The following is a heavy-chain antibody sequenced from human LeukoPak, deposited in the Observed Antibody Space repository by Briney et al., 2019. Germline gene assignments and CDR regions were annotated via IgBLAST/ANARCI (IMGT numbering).Heavy chain of an antibody. V-gene: IGHV3-7*03. J-gene: IGHJ4*02. CDR1: GFSFSTYW. Sequence: GGSLRLSCAASGFSFSTYWMSWVRRAPGTGLEWVATIRQDGSEKLYVDSVKGRFTISRDNAKNSLYLQMNSLRAEDTALYYCAKDIEWELRYYFDYWGQGTLVTVSS. CDR3: AKDIEWELRYYFDY. CDR2: IRQDGSEK. D-gene: IGHD1-26*01.